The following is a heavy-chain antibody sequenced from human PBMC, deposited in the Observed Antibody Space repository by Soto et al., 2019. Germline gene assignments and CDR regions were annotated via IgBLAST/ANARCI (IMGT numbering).Heavy chain of an antibody. D-gene: IGHD6-6*01. J-gene: IGHJ6*02. CDR3: ARDSSSSLRYYYYYGMDV. CDR1: GFTFSSYS. V-gene: IGHV3-21*01. Sequence: GGSLRLSCEASGFTFSSYSMNWVRQTPGKGLEWVSSISSSGSHIYYADSVKGRFTISRDNAKNTLYLQMNSLRAEDTAVYYCARDSSSSLRYYYYYGMDVWGQGTTVTVSS. CDR2: ISSSGSHI.